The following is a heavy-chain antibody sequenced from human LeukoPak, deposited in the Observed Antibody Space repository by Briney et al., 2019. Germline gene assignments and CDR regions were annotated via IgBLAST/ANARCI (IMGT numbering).Heavy chain of an antibody. CDR3: AKGHDIVVVPAATRGVYYFDY. J-gene: IGHJ4*02. Sequence: PGRSLRLSCVASGFTFIDYDMHWVRQAPGKGLEWVSGISGSGGSTYYADSVKGRFTISRDNSKNTLYLQMNSLRAEDTAVYYCAKGHDIVVVPAATRGVYYFDYWGQGTLVTVSS. CDR1: GFTFIDYD. CDR2: ISGSGGST. V-gene: IGHV3-23*01. D-gene: IGHD2-2*01.